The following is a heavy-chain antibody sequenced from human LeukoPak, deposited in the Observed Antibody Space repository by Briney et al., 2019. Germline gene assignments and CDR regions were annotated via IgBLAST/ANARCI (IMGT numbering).Heavy chain of an antibody. J-gene: IGHJ4*02. CDR2: ISSGGSTI. CDR3: ARDYYYDSSGYYGY. Sequence: PGGSLRLSCAASGFTFSDYYMSWIRQAPGKGLEWVSYISSGGSTIYYADSVKGRFTISRDNAKNSLYLQMNSLRAEDTAVYYCARDYYYDSSGYYGYWGQGTLVTVSS. CDR1: GFTFSDYY. D-gene: IGHD3-22*01. V-gene: IGHV3-11*01.